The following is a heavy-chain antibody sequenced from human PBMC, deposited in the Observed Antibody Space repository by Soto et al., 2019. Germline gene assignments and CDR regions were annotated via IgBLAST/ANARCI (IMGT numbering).Heavy chain of an antibody. CDR1: GGSLTDHY. CDR2: VYYSGGT. J-gene: IGHJ3*02. CDR3: ARGNDWKSSTFDI. Sequence: QVQLQESGPGLVKPSETLSLTCTVAGGSLTDHYWNWFRQSPGKGLHWIGYVYYSGGTNFNPSLKSRVTMSVDTSKNQFSLNLRSVTAADTAVYSCARGNDWKSSTFDIWGQGTMVSVSS. V-gene: IGHV4-59*11. D-gene: IGHD2-21*01.